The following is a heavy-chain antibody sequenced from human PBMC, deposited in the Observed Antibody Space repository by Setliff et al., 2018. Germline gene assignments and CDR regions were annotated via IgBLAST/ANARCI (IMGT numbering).Heavy chain of an antibody. CDR2: IFHSGRS. D-gene: IGHD5-18*01. V-gene: IGHV4-38-2*02. CDR1: GYSISSAYY. CDR3: VKDVGDGYGVDAYASGGFDI. Sequence: SETLSLTCAVSGYSISSAYYWGWIRQTPGKGLEWIGSIFHSGRSYYNPSLKSRVTMSVDTSKSQFSLKLSSVTAADTAVYYCVKDVGDGYGVDAYASGGFDIWGQGTLVTVSS. J-gene: IGHJ3*02.